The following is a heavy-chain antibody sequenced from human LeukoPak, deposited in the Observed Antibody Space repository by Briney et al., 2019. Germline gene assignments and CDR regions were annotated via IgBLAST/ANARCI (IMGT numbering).Heavy chain of an antibody. D-gene: IGHD5-24*01. V-gene: IGHV4-34*01. CDR2: INHSGST. J-gene: IGHJ4*02. Sequence: SETLSLTCAVYGGSFSGYYWSWIRQPPGKGLEWIGEINHSGSTNYNPSLKSRVTISVDASKNQFSLKLSSVTAADTAVYYCARLGWLQLDYWGQGTLVTVSS. CDR1: GGSFSGYY. CDR3: ARLGWLQLDY.